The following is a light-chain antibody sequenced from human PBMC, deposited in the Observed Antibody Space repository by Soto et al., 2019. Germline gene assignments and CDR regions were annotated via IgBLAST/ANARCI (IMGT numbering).Light chain of an antibody. V-gene: IGLV2-14*03. Sequence: QSALTQPASVSGSPGQSITISCTGTSSDVGGYNFVSWYQQPPGNAPKLIIYDVSDRPSGVSSRFSGSKSGNTASLTISGLQAEGEADYFCSSYTSTSTVIFGGGTKLTVL. CDR1: SSDVGGYNF. J-gene: IGLJ2*01. CDR3: SSYTSTSTVI. CDR2: DVS.